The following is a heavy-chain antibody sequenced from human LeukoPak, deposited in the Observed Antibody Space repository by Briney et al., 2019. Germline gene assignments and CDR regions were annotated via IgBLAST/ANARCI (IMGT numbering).Heavy chain of an antibody. CDR3: ARGYSSSWYFNWFDP. CDR2: IYHSGST. D-gene: IGHD6-13*01. V-gene: IGHV4-38-2*02. CDR1: SYSISSGYY. J-gene: IGHJ5*02. Sequence: SETLSLTCTVSSYSISSGYYWGWIRQPQGKGLEWIGNIYHSGSTFYNPSLKSRVTISVDTSKNQFSLKLSSVTAADTAVYYCARGYSSSWYFNWFDPWGQGTLVTVSS.